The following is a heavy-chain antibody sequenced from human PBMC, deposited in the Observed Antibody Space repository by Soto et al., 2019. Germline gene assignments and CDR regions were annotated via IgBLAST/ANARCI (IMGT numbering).Heavy chain of an antibody. Sequence: GASVKVSCKASGGTFSSYTIGWVRQAPGQGLEWMGRIIPILGIANYAQKFQGRVTITADKSTSTAYMELSSLRSEDTAVYYCARDGGLLAAAGTGAFDIWGQGTMVTVSS. CDR3: ARDGGLLAAAGTGAFDI. J-gene: IGHJ3*02. CDR1: GGTFSSYT. V-gene: IGHV1-69*04. CDR2: IIPILGIA. D-gene: IGHD6-13*01.